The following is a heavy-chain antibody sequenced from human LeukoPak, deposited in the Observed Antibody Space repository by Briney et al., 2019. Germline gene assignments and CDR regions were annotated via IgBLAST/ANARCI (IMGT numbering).Heavy chain of an antibody. D-gene: IGHD2-2*01. J-gene: IGHJ6*03. CDR3: ASCSSTSCYADYYYYMDV. V-gene: IGHV4-61*02. CDR2: IYTSGST. Sequence: SGTLSLTCTVSGGSISSDSYYWSWIRQPAGKGLEWIGRIYTSGSTNYNPSLKSRVTISVDTSKNQFSLKLSSVTAADTAVYYCASCSSTSCYADYYYYMDVWGKGTTVTISS. CDR1: GGSISSDSYY.